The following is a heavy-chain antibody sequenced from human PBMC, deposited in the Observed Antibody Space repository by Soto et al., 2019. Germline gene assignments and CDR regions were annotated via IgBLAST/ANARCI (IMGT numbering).Heavy chain of an antibody. Sequence: ASVKVSCKASGGTFSSYAISWVRQAPGQGLEWMGGIIPIFGTANYAQKFQGRVTITADESTSTAYMELSSLRSEDTAVYYCANLGYYGSGSYYSWGQGTLVTVSS. CDR3: ANLGYYGSGSYYS. D-gene: IGHD3-10*01. J-gene: IGHJ5*02. CDR1: GGTFSSYA. CDR2: IIPIFGTA. V-gene: IGHV1-69*13.